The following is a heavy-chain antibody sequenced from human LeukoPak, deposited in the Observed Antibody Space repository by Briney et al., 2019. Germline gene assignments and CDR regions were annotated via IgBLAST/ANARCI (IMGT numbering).Heavy chain of an antibody. Sequence: SETLSLTCTVSGGSISGSSYYWGWIRQPPGKDGDWIGSIYYSGSTYYNPSLKSRVTISVDTSKNQFSLKLSSVTAADTAVYYCARHLDGYNGFDPWGQGTLVTVSS. CDR2: IYYSGST. CDR1: GGSISGSSYY. D-gene: IGHD5-24*01. CDR3: ARHLDGYNGFDP. V-gene: IGHV4-39*01. J-gene: IGHJ5*02.